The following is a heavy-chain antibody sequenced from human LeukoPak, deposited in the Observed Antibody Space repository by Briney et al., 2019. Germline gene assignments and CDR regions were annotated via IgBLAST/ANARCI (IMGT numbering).Heavy chain of an antibody. J-gene: IGHJ4*02. CDR1: GFTFSDYY. CDR3: ARWYSSSWYPNRYYFDY. V-gene: IGHV3-11*01. CDR2: ISSSGSTI. Sequence: GGSLRLSCAASGFTFSDYYMGWIRQAPGKGLEWVSYISSSGSTIYYADSVKGRFTISRDNAKNSLYLQMNSLRAEDTAVYYCARWYSSSWYPNRYYFDYWGQGTLVTVSS. D-gene: IGHD6-13*01.